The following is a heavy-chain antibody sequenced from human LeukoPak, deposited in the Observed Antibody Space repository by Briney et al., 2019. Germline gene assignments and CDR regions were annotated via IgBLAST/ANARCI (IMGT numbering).Heavy chain of an antibody. CDR2: ISSSSSYI. V-gene: IGHV3-21*01. J-gene: IGHJ4*02. CDR1: GFTFSSYS. Sequence: GGSLRLSCAASGFTFSSYSMNWVPQASGKGLEWVSSISSSSSYIYYADSVKGRFTISRDNAKNSLYLQMNSLRAEDTAVYYCARGSYSSGWSFDYWGQGTLVTVSS. CDR3: ARGSYSSGWSFDY. D-gene: IGHD6-19*01.